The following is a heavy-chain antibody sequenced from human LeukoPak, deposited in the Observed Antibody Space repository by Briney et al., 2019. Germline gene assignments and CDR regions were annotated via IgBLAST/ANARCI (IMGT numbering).Heavy chain of an antibody. CDR3: ARLSKDTVVLPAAMAHYFDY. CDR1: GGSISGYY. V-gene: IGHV4-59*08. J-gene: IGHJ4*02. Sequence: SETLSLTCTVSGGSISGYYWSWIRQPPGKGLQFIGYIHYTGSTNYNPSLESRVTLSVDTPKNQFSLKLRSVTAADTAVYYCARLSKDTVVLPAAMAHYFDYWGQGTLVTVSS. CDR2: IHYTGST. D-gene: IGHD2-2*01.